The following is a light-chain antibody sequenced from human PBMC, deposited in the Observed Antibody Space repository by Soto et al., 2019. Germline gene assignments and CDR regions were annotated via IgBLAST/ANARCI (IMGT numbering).Light chain of an antibody. J-gene: IGKJ1*01. Sequence: EIVLTQSTGTLSLSPGDRATLSCRASQSVTSNFLAWYQRKPGKAPRLIIYGASIRATGIPDRFSGSGSGTDFTLTIRRLEPEDFAMYFCHQYGSSPRTFGQGTKVEIK. CDR3: HQYGSSPRT. V-gene: IGKV3-20*01. CDR1: QSVTSNF. CDR2: GAS.